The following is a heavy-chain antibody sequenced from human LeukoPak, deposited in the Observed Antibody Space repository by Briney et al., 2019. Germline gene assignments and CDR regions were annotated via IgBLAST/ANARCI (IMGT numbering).Heavy chain of an antibody. CDR2: INPSGGTT. Sequence: GASVKVSCKASGYTFTGYYIHWVRQAPGQGLEWMGIINPSGGTTNYAQKFQGRVTMTRDTSTSTVYMELSSLRSEDTAVYYCARYPLRGMKAFDIWGQGTMVTVSS. D-gene: IGHD6-13*01. CDR1: GYTFTGYY. V-gene: IGHV1-46*01. J-gene: IGHJ3*02. CDR3: ARYPLRGMKAFDI.